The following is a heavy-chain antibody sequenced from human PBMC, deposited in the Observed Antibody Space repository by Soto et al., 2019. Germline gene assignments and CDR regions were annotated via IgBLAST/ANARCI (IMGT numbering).Heavy chain of an antibody. J-gene: IGHJ3*02. V-gene: IGHV3-21*01. D-gene: IGHD3-10*01. Sequence: EVQLVESGGGLVKPGGSLRLSCAASGFTFSSYSMNWVRQAPGKGLEWVSYISSRSSYIYYADSVKGRFTISRDNAKNSLYLQMNSLRAEDTAVYYCARRGMWFGEGGSLLDAFDIWGQGTMVTVSS. CDR1: GFTFSSYS. CDR3: ARRGMWFGEGGSLLDAFDI. CDR2: ISSRSSYI.